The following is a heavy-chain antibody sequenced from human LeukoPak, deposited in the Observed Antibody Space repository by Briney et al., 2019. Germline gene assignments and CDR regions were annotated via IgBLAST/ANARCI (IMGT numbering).Heavy chain of an antibody. D-gene: IGHD1-26*01. Sequence: SVKVSCKASGGTFSSYAISWVRQAPGQGLEWMGRIIPILGIANYAQKFQGRVTITADKSTSTAYMELSSLRSEDTAVYYCARDLTVGATRHFDYWGQGTLVTVSS. V-gene: IGHV1-69*04. CDR3: ARDLTVGATRHFDY. J-gene: IGHJ4*02. CDR2: IIPILGIA. CDR1: GGTFSSYA.